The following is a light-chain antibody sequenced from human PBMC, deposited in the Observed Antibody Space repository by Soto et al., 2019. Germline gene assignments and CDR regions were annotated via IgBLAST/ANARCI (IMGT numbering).Light chain of an antibody. V-gene: IGLV2-14*01. CDR2: DVS. CDR3: SSYTSSSTDV. CDR1: SSDVGGYNY. Sequence: QSALTQPASVSGSPGQSITLSCTGTSSDVGGYNYVSWNQQHPGKAHKLKIYDVSNRPSGVSNRFSGSKSGNTASLTISGLQAEDEADYYCSSYTSSSTDVFGTGTKVTV. J-gene: IGLJ1*01.